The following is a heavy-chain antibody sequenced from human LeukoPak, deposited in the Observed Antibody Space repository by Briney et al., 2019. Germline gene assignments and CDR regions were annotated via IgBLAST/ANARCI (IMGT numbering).Heavy chain of an antibody. CDR2: INPSGGST. CDR1: GYTFTSYY. Sequence: ASVKVSCKASGYTFTSYYMHWVRRAPAQGLEWMGIINPSGGSTSYAQKFQGRVTMTRDTSTSTVYMELSSLRSEDTAVYYCARDQFSNWNDNNNWFDPWGQGTLVTVSS. CDR3: ARDQFSNWNDNNNWFDP. J-gene: IGHJ5*02. V-gene: IGHV1-46*01. D-gene: IGHD1-20*01.